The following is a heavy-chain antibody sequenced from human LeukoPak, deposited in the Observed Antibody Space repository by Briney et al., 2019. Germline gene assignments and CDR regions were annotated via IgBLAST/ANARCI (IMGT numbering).Heavy chain of an antibody. CDR1: GFTFSSYE. J-gene: IGHJ4*02. V-gene: IGHV3-48*03. Sequence: GGSLRLSCAASGFTFSSYEMSWVRQAPGNVLEWVSYISVSGSVIYYADSVRGRFTLSRDNAKNSLYLQMNSLRAEDTAVYYCARGGRFLWFGGDFWGPGTLVTVSS. D-gene: IGHD3-10*01. CDR3: ARGGRFLWFGGDF. CDR2: ISVSGSVI.